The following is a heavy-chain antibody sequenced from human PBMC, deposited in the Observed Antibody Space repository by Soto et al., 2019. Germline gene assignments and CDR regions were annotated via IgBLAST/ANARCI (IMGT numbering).Heavy chain of an antibody. V-gene: IGHV3-64D*08. Sequence: GGSLRLSCSASGFTFSSYAMHWVRQAPGKGLEYVSAISSNGGSTYYADSVKGRFTISRDNSKNTLYLQMSSLRAEDTAVYYCVKDNRLLWFGELLSDRFSFFDYWGQGTLVTVSS. CDR3: VKDNRLLWFGELLSDRFSFFDY. CDR1: GFTFSSYA. J-gene: IGHJ4*02. CDR2: ISSNGGST. D-gene: IGHD3-10*01.